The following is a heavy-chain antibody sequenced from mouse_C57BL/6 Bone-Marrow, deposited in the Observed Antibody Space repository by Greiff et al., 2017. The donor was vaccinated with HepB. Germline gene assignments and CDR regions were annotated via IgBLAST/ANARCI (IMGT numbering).Heavy chain of an antibody. Sequence: QVQLQQPGAELVKPGASVTLSCKASGYTFTSYWMQWVKQRPGQGLEWIGEIDPSDSYTNYNQKFKGKATLTVDTSSSTAYMQLSSLTSEDSAVYYCATYYYGSSYVYAMDYWGQGTSVTVSS. CDR2: IDPSDSYT. V-gene: IGHV1-50*01. CDR3: ATYYYGSSYVYAMDY. CDR1: GYTFTSYW. J-gene: IGHJ4*01. D-gene: IGHD1-1*01.